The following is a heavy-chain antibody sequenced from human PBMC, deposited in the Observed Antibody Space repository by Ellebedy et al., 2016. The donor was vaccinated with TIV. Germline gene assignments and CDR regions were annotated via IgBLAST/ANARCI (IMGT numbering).Heavy chain of an antibody. CDR2: ITSPGGYI. V-gene: IGHV3-21*06. CDR3: ATSHNGFLN. CDR1: GFTFSSYN. D-gene: IGHD2-8*01. J-gene: IGHJ4*02. Sequence: GGSLRLXCAASGFTFSSYNVNWVRQAPGKGLEWVSAITSPGGYIHYADSVKGRFTISRDNAKSSLFLQMNSLRADDTAFYYCATSHNGFLNWGQGILVTVSS.